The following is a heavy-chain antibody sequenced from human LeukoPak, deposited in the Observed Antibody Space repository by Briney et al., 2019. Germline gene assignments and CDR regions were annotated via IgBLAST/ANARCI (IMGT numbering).Heavy chain of an antibody. CDR2: IIPILGIA. CDR3: ATNYYGSGSYTYYFDY. J-gene: IGHJ4*02. Sequence: SVKVSCKASGGTFSSYTISWVRQAPGQGLEWMGRIIPILGIANYAQKFQGRVTITADKSTSTACMGLSSLRSEDTAVYYCATNYYGSGSYTYYFDYWGQGTLVTVSS. D-gene: IGHD3-10*01. V-gene: IGHV1-69*02. CDR1: GGTFSSYT.